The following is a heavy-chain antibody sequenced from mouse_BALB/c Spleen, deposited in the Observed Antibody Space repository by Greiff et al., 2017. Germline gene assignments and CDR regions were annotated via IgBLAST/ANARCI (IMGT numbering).Heavy chain of an antibody. Sequence: VQLVESGGGLVQPGGSLRLSCATSGFTFTDYYMSWVRQPPGKALEWLGFIRNKANGYTTEYSATVKGRFTISRDNSQSILYLQMNTLRAEDSATYYCARDRSDAMDYWGQGTSVTVSS. CDR2: IRNKANGYTT. CDR3: ARDRSDAMDY. V-gene: IGHV7-3*02. J-gene: IGHJ4*01. CDR1: GFTFTDYY.